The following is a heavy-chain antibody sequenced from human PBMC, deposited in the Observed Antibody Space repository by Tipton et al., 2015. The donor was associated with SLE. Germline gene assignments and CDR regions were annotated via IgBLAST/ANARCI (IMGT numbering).Heavy chain of an antibody. J-gene: IGHJ4*02. Sequence: TLSLTCTVSGDSINSDGYFWTWIRQPPGKGLEWIGYIYYSGSTYYNPSLQSRLTMSVDTSKNQFSLKLSSVTAADTAVYYCARYYYDSTGDCLFDSWGQGTLVTVSS. D-gene: IGHD3-22*01. CDR3: ARYYYDSTGDCLFDS. CDR1: GDSINSDGYF. V-gene: IGHV4-31*03. CDR2: IYYSGST.